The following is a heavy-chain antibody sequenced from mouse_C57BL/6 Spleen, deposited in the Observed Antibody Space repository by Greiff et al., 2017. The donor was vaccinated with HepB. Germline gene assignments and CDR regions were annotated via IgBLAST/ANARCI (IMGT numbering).Heavy chain of an antibody. CDR3: GRGGTYYGNWGNAMDY. Sequence: EVQGVESGGGLVQPKGSLKLSCAASGFSFNTYAMNWVRQAPGKGLEWVARIRSKSNNYATYYADSVKDRFTISRDNFESMLYLQMNNVKTEDTAMYYCGRGGTYYGNWGNAMDYWGQGTSVTVSS. J-gene: IGHJ4*01. CDR2: IRSKSNNYAT. CDR1: GFSFNTYA. D-gene: IGHD2-1*01. V-gene: IGHV10-1*01.